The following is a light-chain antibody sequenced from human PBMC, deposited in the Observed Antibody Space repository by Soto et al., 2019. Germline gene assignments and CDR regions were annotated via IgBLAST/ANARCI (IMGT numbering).Light chain of an antibody. CDR1: QSISSW. Sequence: IRMPPYPSTLSAPVGDRVPITCRASQSISSWLAWYQQKPGKAPKLLIYDASSLESGVPSRFSGTGSGTDFALTISRLETDDSAVYYCQQYGGSPFTFAPASNVDI. V-gene: IGKV1-5*01. J-gene: IGKJ3*01. CDR3: QQYGGSPFT. CDR2: DAS.